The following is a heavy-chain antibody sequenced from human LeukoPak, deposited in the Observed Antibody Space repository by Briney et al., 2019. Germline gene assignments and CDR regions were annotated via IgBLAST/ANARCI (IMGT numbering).Heavy chain of an antibody. CDR1: ASTFTSYG. Sequence: ASVKVSCKASASTFTSYGINWVRQATGQGLERMGWTNTNSDNTGYAQKFQGRVTMTRNTSISTAYMELSNLTSEDTAVYYCARVREVWWNPHNAFDIWGQGTRVTVSS. D-gene: IGHD2-21*01. V-gene: IGHV1-8*01. CDR2: TNTNSDNT. CDR3: ARVREVWWNPHNAFDI. J-gene: IGHJ3*02.